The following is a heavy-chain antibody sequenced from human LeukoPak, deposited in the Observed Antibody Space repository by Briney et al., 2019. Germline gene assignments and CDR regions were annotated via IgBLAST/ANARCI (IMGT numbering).Heavy chain of an antibody. J-gene: IGHJ4*02. CDR2: IYHSGST. V-gene: IGHV4-30-2*01. CDR1: GGSISSGGYY. Sequence: SETLSLTCTVSGGSISSGGYYWSWIRQPPGQGLEWIGYIYHSGSTYYNPSPKSRVTISVDRSKNQFSLKLSSVTAADTAVYYCARELSKPPMVRGVIGYWGQGTLVTVSS. D-gene: IGHD3-10*01. CDR3: ARELSKPPMVRGVIGY.